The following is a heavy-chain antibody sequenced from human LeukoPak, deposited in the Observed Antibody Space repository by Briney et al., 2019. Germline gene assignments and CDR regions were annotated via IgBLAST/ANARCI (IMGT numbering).Heavy chain of an antibody. V-gene: IGHV3-21*01. CDR1: GFTFSSYS. CDR2: ISSSSSYI. CDR3: ARGNHCTNGVCYYDAFDI. Sequence: GGSLRLSCAASGFTFSSYSMNWVRQAPGKGLEWVSSISSSSSYIYYADSVKGRFTISRDNAKNSLYLQMNSLRAEDTAVYYCARGNHCTNGVCYYDAFDIWGQGTMVTVSS. J-gene: IGHJ3*02. D-gene: IGHD2-8*01.